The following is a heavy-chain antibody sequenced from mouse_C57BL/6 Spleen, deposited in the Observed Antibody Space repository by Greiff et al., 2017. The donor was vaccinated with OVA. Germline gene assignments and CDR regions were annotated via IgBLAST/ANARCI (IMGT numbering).Heavy chain of an antibody. CDR1: GYTFTSYW. Sequence: QVQLQQPGAELVRPGSSVKLSCKASGYTFTSYWMHWVKQRPIQGLEWIGNIDPSDSETHYNQKFKDKATLTVDKSSSTAYMQLSSLTSEDSAVYYCARAYYDYDEGHYYAMDYWGQGTSVTVSS. CDR2: IDPSDSET. D-gene: IGHD2-4*01. J-gene: IGHJ4*01. V-gene: IGHV1-52*01. CDR3: ARAYYDYDEGHYYAMDY.